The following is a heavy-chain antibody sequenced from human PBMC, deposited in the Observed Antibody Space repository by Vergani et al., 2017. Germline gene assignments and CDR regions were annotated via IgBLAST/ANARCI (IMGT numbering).Heavy chain of an antibody. Sequence: EVQLLESGGGLVQPGGSLRLSCATSGFTFSSYAMSWVRQAPGKGLEWVAVISGSGGSTDYADSVKGRFSISRDNSKNTLYLQMNSLRAEDTAVYYCANPTRGSGSYGGHYFDYWGQGTLVTVSS. J-gene: IGHJ4*02. V-gene: IGHV3-23*01. CDR1: GFTFSSYA. CDR3: ANPTRGSGSYGGHYFDY. D-gene: IGHD3-10*01. CDR2: ISGSGGST.